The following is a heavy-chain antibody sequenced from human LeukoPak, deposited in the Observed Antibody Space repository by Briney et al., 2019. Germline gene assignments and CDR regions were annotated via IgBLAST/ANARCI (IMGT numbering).Heavy chain of an antibody. CDR1: GGSISSYY. J-gene: IGHJ4*02. V-gene: IGHV4-59*01. CDR2: IYYSGST. D-gene: IGHD3-10*01. Sequence: SETLSLTCTVSGGSISSYYWSWIRQPPGKGLEWIGYIYYSGSTNYNPSLKSRVTISVDTSKNQFSLKLSSVTAADTAVYYCAREYGSGPSTFGYWGQGTLVTVSS. CDR3: AREYGSGPSTFGY.